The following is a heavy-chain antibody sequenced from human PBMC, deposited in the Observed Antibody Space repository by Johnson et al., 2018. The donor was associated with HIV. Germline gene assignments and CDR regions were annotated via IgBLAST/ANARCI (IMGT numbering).Heavy chain of an antibody. D-gene: IGHD3-10*01. J-gene: IGHJ3*02. Sequence: QMMLVESGGGVVQPGRPLRLSCAASVFTFSNYGMHWVRQAPGKGLEWVAFIRYDGSNKYYADSVKGRFTISRDNSKNTLYLQMNSLRAEDTAVYYCARERDPERGAQKSGVYAFDIWGQGTMVTVSS. V-gene: IGHV3-30*02. CDR2: IRYDGSNK. CDR3: ARERDPERGAQKSGVYAFDI. CDR1: VFTFSNYG.